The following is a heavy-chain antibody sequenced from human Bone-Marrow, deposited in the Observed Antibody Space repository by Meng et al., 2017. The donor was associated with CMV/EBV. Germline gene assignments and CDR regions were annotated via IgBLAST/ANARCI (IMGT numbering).Heavy chain of an antibody. CDR1: GGSISSRSYY. J-gene: IGHJ3*02. V-gene: IGHV4-39*01. CDR2: IYYSGST. Sequence: SETLSLTCTVSGGSISSRSYYWGWIRQPPGKGLEWIGSIYYSGSTYYNPSLKSRVTISVDTSKNQFSLKLSSVTAADTAVYYCARRGGSHSKDAFDIWGQGKMVNVPS. CDR3: ARRGGSHSKDAFDI. D-gene: IGHD1-26*01.